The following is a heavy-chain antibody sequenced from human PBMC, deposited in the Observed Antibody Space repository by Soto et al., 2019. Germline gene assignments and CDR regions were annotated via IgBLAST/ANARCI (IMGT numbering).Heavy chain of an antibody. D-gene: IGHD6-19*01. CDR2: IWYDGSNK. Sequence: QVQLVESGGGVVQPGRSLRLSCAASGFTFSSYGMHWVRQAPGKGLEWVAVIWYDGSNKYYADSVKGRFTISRDNSKNTLYLQMNSLRAEDTAVYYCARNRGQQWLVMNYWGQGTLVTVSS. V-gene: IGHV3-33*01. J-gene: IGHJ4*02. CDR3: ARNRGQQWLVMNY. CDR1: GFTFSSYG.